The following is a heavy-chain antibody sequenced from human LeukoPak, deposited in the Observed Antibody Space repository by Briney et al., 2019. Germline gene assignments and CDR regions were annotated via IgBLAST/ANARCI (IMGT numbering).Heavy chain of an antibody. Sequence: SQTLSLTCAISGDSVSSNSTAWNWIRQSPSRGLEWLGRTYYRSKWYNEYAVSVKSRITINPDTSKNQFSLHLNPVTPEDTAIYYCASGFTSGWPRFDPWGQGTLVTVSS. J-gene: IGHJ5*02. CDR3: ASGFTSGWPRFDP. V-gene: IGHV6-1*01. CDR2: TYYRSKWYN. CDR1: GDSVSSNSTA. D-gene: IGHD6-19*01.